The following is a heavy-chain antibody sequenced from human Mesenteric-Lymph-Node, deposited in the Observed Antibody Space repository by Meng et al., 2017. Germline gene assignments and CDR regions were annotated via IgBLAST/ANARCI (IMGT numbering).Heavy chain of an antibody. CDR2: INHSGST. Sequence: QVQLEQWGAGLLKPSETLSLTCAVYGGSFSGYYWSWIRQPPGKGLEWIGEINHSGSTNYNPSLKSRVTISVDTSKNQFSLKLSSVTAADTAVYYCARRYGASAYNWFDPWGQGTLVTV. V-gene: IGHV4-34*01. J-gene: IGHJ5*02. D-gene: IGHD4-17*01. CDR3: ARRYGASAYNWFDP. CDR1: GGSFSGYY.